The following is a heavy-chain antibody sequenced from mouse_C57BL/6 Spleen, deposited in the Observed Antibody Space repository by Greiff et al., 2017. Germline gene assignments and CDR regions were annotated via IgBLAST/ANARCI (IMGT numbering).Heavy chain of an antibody. V-gene: IGHV5-9-1*02. D-gene: IGHD1-1*01. CDR1: GFTFSSYA. CDR3: TRDQGYYGSRGYAMDY. J-gene: IGHJ4*01. Sequence: EVQLVESGEGLVKPGGSLKLSCAASGFTFSSYAMSWVRQTPEQRLEWVAYISSGGDYTYYADTVKGRFTISRDNARNTLYLQMSSLKSEDTAMYYCTRDQGYYGSRGYAMDYWGQGTSVTVSS. CDR2: ISSGGDYT.